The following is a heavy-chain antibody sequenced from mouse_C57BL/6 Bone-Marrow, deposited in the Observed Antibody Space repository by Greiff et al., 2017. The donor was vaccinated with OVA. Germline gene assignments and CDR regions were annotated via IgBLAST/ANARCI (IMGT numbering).Heavy chain of an antibody. CDR1: GFNIKDDY. CDR2: IDPENGDT. D-gene: IGHD1-1*01. V-gene: IGHV14-4*01. CDR3: TTTYYYGSSDY. Sequence: EVKLMESGAELVRPGASVKLSCTASGFNIKDDYMPWVKQRPEQGLEWIGWIDPENGDTEYASKFQGQATITADTSSNTAYLHLSSLTSEDTAVYYCTTTYYYGSSDYWGQGTTLTVSS. J-gene: IGHJ2*01.